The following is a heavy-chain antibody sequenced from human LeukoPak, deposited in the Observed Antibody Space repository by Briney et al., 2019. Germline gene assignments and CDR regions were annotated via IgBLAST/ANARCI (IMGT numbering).Heavy chain of an antibody. D-gene: IGHD2-15*01. Sequence: SETPSLTCTVSGGSISSGGYYWRWIRQHPGKGLEWIGYIYYSGSTYYNPSLKSRVTISVDTSKNQFSLKLSSVTAADTAVYYCARDGCCSGGSCYTRWFDPWGQGSLVTVSS. CDR1: GGSISSGGYY. CDR3: ARDGCCSGGSCYTRWFDP. J-gene: IGHJ5*02. V-gene: IGHV4-31*03. CDR2: IYYSGST.